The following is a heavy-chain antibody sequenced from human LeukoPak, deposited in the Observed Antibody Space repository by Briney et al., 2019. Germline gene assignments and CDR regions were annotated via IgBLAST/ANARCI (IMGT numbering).Heavy chain of an antibody. CDR1: GYTFTSYA. CDR2: ISAYNGNT. Sequence: ASVKVSCKASGYTFTSYAMHWVRQAPGQGLEWMGWISAYNGNTNYAQKLRGRVTMTTDTSTSTAYMELRSLRSDDTAVYYCARDLSPLGRCSNYWGQGTLVTVSS. J-gene: IGHJ4*02. D-gene: IGHD2-15*01. V-gene: IGHV1-18*01. CDR3: ARDLSPLGRCSNY.